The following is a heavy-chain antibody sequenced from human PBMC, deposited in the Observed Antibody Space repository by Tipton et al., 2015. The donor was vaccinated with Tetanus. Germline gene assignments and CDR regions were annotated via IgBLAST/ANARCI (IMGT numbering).Heavy chain of an antibody. J-gene: IGHJ6*02. CDR2: ISNSGST. Sequence: TLSLTCTVSGASISSGGYFWNWIRHHPGKGLEWIGYISNSGSTYYNPSLKSRVTISVDTSQKQISLKVNSVTAADTAVYYCARDRGVRGGYYYYHGMDVWGQGTTVTVSS. V-gene: IGHV4-31*03. CDR1: GASISSGGYF. CDR3: ARDRGVRGGYYYYHGMDV. D-gene: IGHD3-10*01.